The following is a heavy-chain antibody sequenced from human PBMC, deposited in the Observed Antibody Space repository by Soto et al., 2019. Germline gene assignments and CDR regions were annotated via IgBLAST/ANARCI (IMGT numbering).Heavy chain of an antibody. J-gene: IGHJ5*02. V-gene: IGHV4-31*03. CDR2: IFDSGTT. CDR1: GGSIGSGAYY. Sequence: QVQLQESGPGLVQPSQTLSLTCTVSGGSIGSGAYYWSWIRLHPGEGLEWIGYIFDSGTTYYNPSLKSRAPISVDTSKNQFSLKLSSVTAADTAVYYCARDYSVYSLFAPGGQGILVTVPS. D-gene: IGHD3-22*01. CDR3: ARDYSVYSLFAP.